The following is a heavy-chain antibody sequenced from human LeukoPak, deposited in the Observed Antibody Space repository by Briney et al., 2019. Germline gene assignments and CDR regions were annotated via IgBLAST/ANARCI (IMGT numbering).Heavy chain of an antibody. V-gene: IGHV1-69*04. CDR2: IIPILGIA. D-gene: IGHD6-13*01. J-gene: IGHJ4*02. Sequence: SVKVSCKASGGTFSSYAISWVRQAPGQGLEWMGRIIPILGIANYAQKFQGRVTITADKSTSTAYMELSSLRSEDTAVYYCARVGAIAAAGYYFDYWGQGTLVTASS. CDR3: ARVGAIAAAGYYFDY. CDR1: GGTFSSYA.